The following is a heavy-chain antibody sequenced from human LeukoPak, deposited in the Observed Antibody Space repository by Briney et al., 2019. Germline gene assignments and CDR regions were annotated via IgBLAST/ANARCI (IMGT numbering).Heavy chain of an antibody. J-gene: IGHJ5*02. Sequence: GGSLRLPCAASGFTFSSYAMHWVRQAPGKGLEWVVVISYDGSNKYYADSVKGRFTISRDNSKNTLYLQMNSLRAEDTAVYYCARDEPIAARRRVSKDWFDPWGQGTLVTVSS. CDR3: ARDEPIAARRRVSKDWFDP. CDR2: ISYDGSNK. V-gene: IGHV3-30-3*01. D-gene: IGHD6-6*01. CDR1: GFTFSSYA.